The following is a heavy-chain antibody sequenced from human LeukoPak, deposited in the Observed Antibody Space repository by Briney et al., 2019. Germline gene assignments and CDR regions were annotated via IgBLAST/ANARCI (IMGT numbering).Heavy chain of an antibody. J-gene: IGHJ6*02. CDR3: ARDMIFGVVIIDHYYYYGMDV. CDR2: INPSGGST. D-gene: IGHD3/OR15-3a*01. Sequence: ASVKVSCKASGYTFTSYYMHWARQAPGQGLEWMGIINPSGGSTSYAQKFQGRVTMTRDTSTSTVYMELSSLRPEDTAVYYCARDMIFGVVIIDHYYYYGMDVWGQGTTVTVSS. CDR1: GYTFTSYY. V-gene: IGHV1-46*01.